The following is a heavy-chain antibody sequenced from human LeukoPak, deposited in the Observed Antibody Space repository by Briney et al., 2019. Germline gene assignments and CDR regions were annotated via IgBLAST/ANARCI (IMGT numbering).Heavy chain of an antibody. J-gene: IGHJ5*02. CDR2: MYHSGIT. Sequence: SETLSLTCAVSGYSINSAYYWGWLRQPPGKGLEWIASMYHSGITYYNSSLNSRATISVDTSKNQFSLKLNSVTAADTSVYYCARLTPGKNWFDPWGHGTLVTVSS. CDR3: ARLTPGKNWFDP. V-gene: IGHV4-38-2*01. CDR1: GYSINSAYY. D-gene: IGHD3-10*01.